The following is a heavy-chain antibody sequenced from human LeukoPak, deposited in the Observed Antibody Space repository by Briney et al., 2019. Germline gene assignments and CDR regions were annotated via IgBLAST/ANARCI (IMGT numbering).Heavy chain of an antibody. CDR1: GFTFSSYG. J-gene: IGHJ4*02. CDR2: IRYDGSNK. Sequence: GGSLRLSCAASGFTFSSYGMHWVRQAPGKGLEWVAFIRYDGSNKYYADSVKGRFTISRDNSKNTLYLQMNSLRAEDTAVYYCARETYYYDSSGYYYFNYWGQGTLVTVSS. CDR3: ARETYYYDSSGYYYFNY. V-gene: IGHV3-30*02. D-gene: IGHD3-22*01.